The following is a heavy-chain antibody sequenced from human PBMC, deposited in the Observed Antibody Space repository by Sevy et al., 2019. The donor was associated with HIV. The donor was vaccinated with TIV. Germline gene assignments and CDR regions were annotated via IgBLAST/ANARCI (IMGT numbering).Heavy chain of an antibody. D-gene: IGHD6-6*01. V-gene: IGHV4-31*01. CDR2: IFYSGST. CDR1: GGSISSNGYY. CDR3: ARDRYSSSPWDYFNALDV. Sequence: SETLSLTCTVSGGSISSNGYYWSWIRQHPGKGLEWIGYIFYSGSTYYNPSLKSQVSISVDTSKNEFSLKLSSVTAADTAVYYCARDRYSSSPWDYFNALDVWGQGTTVTVSS. J-gene: IGHJ6*02.